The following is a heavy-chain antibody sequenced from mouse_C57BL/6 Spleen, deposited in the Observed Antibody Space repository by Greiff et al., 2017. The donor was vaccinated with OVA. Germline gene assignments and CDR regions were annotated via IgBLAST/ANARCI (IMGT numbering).Heavy chain of an antibody. D-gene: IGHD1-1*01. Sequence: VQLQQPGAELVRPGSSVKLSCKASGYTFTSYWMDWVKQRPGQGLEWIGNIYPSDSETHYNQKFKDKATLTVDKSSSTAYMQLSSLTSEDSAVYYCAKGSGSSYDFDYWGQGTTLTVSS. J-gene: IGHJ2*01. CDR2: IYPSDSET. CDR1: GYTFTSYW. CDR3: AKGSGSSYDFDY. V-gene: IGHV1-61*01.